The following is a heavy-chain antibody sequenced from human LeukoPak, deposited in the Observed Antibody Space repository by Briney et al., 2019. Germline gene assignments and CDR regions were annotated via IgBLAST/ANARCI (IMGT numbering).Heavy chain of an antibody. D-gene: IGHD4-17*01. CDR1: GASISTYY. CDR2: IYYSGST. Sequence: SETLSLTCTVSGASISTYYWSWIRQLPGKGLEWIGYIYYSGSTNYNPSLKSRVTISVDTSKNQFSLKLTSVTAADTAMYYCARLAYGRHDYWGQGTLVTVSS. CDR3: ARLAYGRHDY. J-gene: IGHJ4*02. V-gene: IGHV4-59*08.